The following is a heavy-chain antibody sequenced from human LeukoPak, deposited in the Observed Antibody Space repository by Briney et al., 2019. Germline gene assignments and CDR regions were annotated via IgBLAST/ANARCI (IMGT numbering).Heavy chain of an antibody. Sequence: KPSETLSLTCTVSGGSISSYHWSWIRQPPGKGLDSIGYIYSSGSTHYNPSLKSRVTISVDTSKNQFSLKLSSVTAADTAVYYCARARNYYDSSGFYYEGDAFDIWGQGTMVTVSS. J-gene: IGHJ3*02. CDR2: IYSSGST. D-gene: IGHD3-22*01. V-gene: IGHV4-59*01. CDR1: GGSISSYH. CDR3: ARARNYYDSSGFYYEGDAFDI.